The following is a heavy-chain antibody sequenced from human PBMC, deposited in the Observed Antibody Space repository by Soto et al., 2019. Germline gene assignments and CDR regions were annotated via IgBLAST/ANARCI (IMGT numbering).Heavy chain of an antibody. J-gene: IGHJ4*02. CDR3: AREGYCSGGSCYSRTLDY. CDR1: GGSFSGYY. V-gene: IGHV4-34*01. Sequence: QVQLQQWGAGLLKPSETLSLTCAVYGGSFSGYYWSWIRQPPGKGLEWIGEINHSGSTNYNPPLKRRVTISVDTSKNQFSLKLSSVTAADTAVYYCAREGYCSGGSCYSRTLDYWGQGTLVTVSS. CDR2: INHSGST. D-gene: IGHD2-15*01.